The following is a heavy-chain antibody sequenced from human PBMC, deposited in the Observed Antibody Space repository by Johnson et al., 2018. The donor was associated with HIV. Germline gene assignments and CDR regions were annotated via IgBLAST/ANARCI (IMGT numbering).Heavy chain of an antibody. D-gene: IGHD3-22*01. CDR1: GFIFSDYA. CDR2: VSYDGRNT. V-gene: IGHV3-30*18. CDR3: AKDHVKVVNDAFDI. Sequence: QVQLVESGGGLVQPGRSLRLSCEASGFIFSDYAIHWVRQAPGQGLDWVSVVSYDGRNTKYADSVKGRFTISRDNSKNTLYLQMNSLRAEDTAVYYCAKDHVKVVNDAFDIWGQGTMVTVSS. J-gene: IGHJ3*02.